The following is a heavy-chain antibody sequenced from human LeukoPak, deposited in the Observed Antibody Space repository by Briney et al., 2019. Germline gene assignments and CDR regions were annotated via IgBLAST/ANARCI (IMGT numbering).Heavy chain of an antibody. CDR3: AGSISWYSYFDY. CDR1: GGSMSTYY. J-gene: IGHJ4*02. V-gene: IGHV4-4*07. Sequence: SETLSLTCTVSGGSMSTYYWSWIRQPAGKGLGWIGRIYTSGDTTYNPSLKSRVTMSLDTSKNQFSLKLSSVTAADTAVYYCAGSISWYSYFDYWGQGTLVTVSS. D-gene: IGHD2-2*01. CDR2: IYTSGDT.